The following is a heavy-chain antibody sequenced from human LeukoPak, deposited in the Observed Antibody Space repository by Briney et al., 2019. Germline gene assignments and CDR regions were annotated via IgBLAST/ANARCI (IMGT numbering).Heavy chain of an antibody. D-gene: IGHD3-22*01. Sequence: PSETLSLTCTVSGDSISSGGYYWSWIRQHPGKGLEWIGYIDYSGSTYYNPSRKSRATISVDTSKNQFSLKLSSVTASDTAVYDWAIRWYYYDSSGLKWGQGTLATVSS. CDR2: IDYSGST. CDR1: GDSISSGGYY. V-gene: IGHV4-31*03. J-gene: IGHJ4*02. CDR3: AIRWYYYDSSGLK.